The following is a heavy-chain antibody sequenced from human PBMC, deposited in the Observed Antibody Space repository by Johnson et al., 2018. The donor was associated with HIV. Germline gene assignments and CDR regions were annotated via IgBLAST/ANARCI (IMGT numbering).Heavy chain of an antibody. CDR2: ISYDGSNK. Sequence: QMQLVESGGGLVQPGGSLRLSCAVSGFSFSRYWLSWVRQAPGKGLEWVGSISYDGSNKYYADSVKGRFTISRDNSKTTLYLQMNSLRAEDTAVYYCAKNSAAFDIWGQGTMVTVSS. CDR1: GFSFSRYW. V-gene: IGHV3-30*18. CDR3: AKNSAAFDI. J-gene: IGHJ3*02. D-gene: IGHD3-10*01.